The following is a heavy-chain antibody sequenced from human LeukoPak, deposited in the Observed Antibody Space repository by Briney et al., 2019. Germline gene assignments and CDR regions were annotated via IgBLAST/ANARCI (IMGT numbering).Heavy chain of an antibody. CDR3: VRDGDKWNDLDY. Sequence: GGPLRLSCVTSGYTLRSYWMSWVRQAPGKGLEWVANIKEDGSEKNYADSVRGRFTVSRDNARNSLNLQMNGLRAEDTAVYYCVRDGDKWNDLDYWGQGTQVTVSS. V-gene: IGHV3-7*01. J-gene: IGHJ4*02. CDR2: IKEDGSEK. D-gene: IGHD1-1*01. CDR1: GYTLRSYW.